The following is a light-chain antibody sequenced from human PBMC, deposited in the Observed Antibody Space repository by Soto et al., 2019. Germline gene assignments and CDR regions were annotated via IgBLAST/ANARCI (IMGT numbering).Light chain of an antibody. CDR2: EVV. CDR1: RNDIGAYEF. V-gene: IGLV2-8*01. Sequence: QSALAQPPSASGSPGQSVTISCTGTRNDIGAYEFVSWYQHHPGKAPKLIIYEVVQRPSGVPDRFSGSKSGNTASLTVSGLQAADEADYYCKSYAGSNTYGFGTGTKVTVL. CDR3: KSYAGSNTYG. J-gene: IGLJ1*01.